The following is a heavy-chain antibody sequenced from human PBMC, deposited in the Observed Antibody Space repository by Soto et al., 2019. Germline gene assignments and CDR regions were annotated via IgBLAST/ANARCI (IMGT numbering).Heavy chain of an antibody. J-gene: IGHJ4*02. CDR3: ARADSYPGHFDY. CDR1: GYTLTELS. Sequence: ASVKVSCKVSGYTLTELSMHWVRQAPGKGLEWMGGFNPEVGAANYAQKFQGRVTITADTSTNTAYMELSSLRSEDTAVYYCARADSYPGHFDYWGQGTLVTVSS. CDR2: FNPEVGAA. V-gene: IGHV1-24*01.